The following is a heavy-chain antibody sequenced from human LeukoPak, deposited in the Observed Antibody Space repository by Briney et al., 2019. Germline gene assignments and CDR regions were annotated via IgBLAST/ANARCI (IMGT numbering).Heavy chain of an antibody. CDR2: TNTNTGNP. CDR3: ARDKRIQLWMRRGIDY. CDR1: GYTFTSYY. V-gene: IGHV7-4-1*02. D-gene: IGHD5-18*01. Sequence: ASVKASCKASGYTFTSYYMHWVRQAPGQGLEWMGWTNTNTGNPTYAQGFTGRFVFSLDTSVSTAYLQISSLKAEDTAVYYCARDKRIQLWMRRGIDYWGQGTLVTVSS. J-gene: IGHJ4*02.